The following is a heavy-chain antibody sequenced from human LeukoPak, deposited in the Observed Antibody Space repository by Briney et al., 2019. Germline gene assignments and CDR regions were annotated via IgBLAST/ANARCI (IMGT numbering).Heavy chain of an antibody. CDR2: IWSDGTNR. CDR1: GFIFSHYG. CDR3: ARDAQRGFDYSNSLQY. Sequence: GGSLRLSCAASGFIFSHYGMHWVRQAPGKGLEWVAVIWSDGTNRYYADSVKGRSSINRDDSQKRVFLQMDSLRAEDTAVYYCARDAQRGFDYSNSLQYWGQGALVTVSS. D-gene: IGHD4-11*01. V-gene: IGHV3-33*01. J-gene: IGHJ4*02.